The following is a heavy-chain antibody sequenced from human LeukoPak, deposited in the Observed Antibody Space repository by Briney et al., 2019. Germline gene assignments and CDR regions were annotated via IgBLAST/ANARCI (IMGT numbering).Heavy chain of an antibody. D-gene: IGHD3-22*01. CDR3: ARQQSRRSTSGYSHFDF. CDR1: GGSISSSNYY. J-gene: IGHJ4*01. CDR2: IYYSGST. Sequence: SETLSLTCTVSGGSISSSNYYWGWIRKSPEKGLEWIGTIYYSGSTWYNASLKSRVTISVDTSKSQFSLRLSSVTAADTAMYYCARQQSRRSTSGYSHFDFWGQGTQVTVYS. V-gene: IGHV4-39*01.